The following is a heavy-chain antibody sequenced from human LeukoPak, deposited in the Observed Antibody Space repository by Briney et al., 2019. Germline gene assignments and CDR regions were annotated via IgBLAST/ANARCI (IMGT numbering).Heavy chain of an antibody. CDR1: GGSFSGYY. V-gene: IGHV4-34*01. CDR3: ARGQQLVSVWFDP. CDR2: INHSGST. Sequence: SETLSLTCAVYGGSFSGYYWSWIRQPPGKGLEWIGEINHSGSTNYNPSLKSRVTISVDTSKNQFSLELSSVTAADTAVYYCARGQQLVSVWFDPWGQGTLVTVSS. D-gene: IGHD6-13*01. J-gene: IGHJ5*02.